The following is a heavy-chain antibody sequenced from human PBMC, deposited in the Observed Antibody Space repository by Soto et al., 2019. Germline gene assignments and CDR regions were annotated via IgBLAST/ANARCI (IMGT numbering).Heavy chain of an antibody. J-gene: IGHJ3*02. V-gene: IGHV3-49*04. CDR1: GFTFGDYA. CDR2: IRSKAYGGTT. CDR3: TRAQNSYGYGYVFDI. D-gene: IGHD5-18*01. Sequence: LRLSCTASGFTFGDYAMSWVRQAPGKGLEWVGFIRSKAYGGTTEYAASVKGRFTISRDDSKSIAYLQMNSLKTEDTAVYYCTRAQNSYGYGYVFDIWGQGTMVTVSS.